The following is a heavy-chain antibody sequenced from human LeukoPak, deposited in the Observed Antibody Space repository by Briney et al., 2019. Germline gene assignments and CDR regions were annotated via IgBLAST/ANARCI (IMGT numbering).Heavy chain of an antibody. Sequence: RRASVKVSCKASGYTFTGYYMHWVRQAPGQGLEWMGWINPNSGGTNYAQKFQGRVTMTRDTSISTAYMELSRLRSDDTAVYYCARGRGGNPGSDYWGQGTLVTVSS. D-gene: IGHD2-15*01. CDR1: GYTFTGYY. V-gene: IGHV1-2*02. CDR3: ARGRGGNPGSDY. CDR2: INPNSGGT. J-gene: IGHJ4*02.